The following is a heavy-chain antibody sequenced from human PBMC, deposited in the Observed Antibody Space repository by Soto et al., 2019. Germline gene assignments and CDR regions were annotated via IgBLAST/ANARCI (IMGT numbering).Heavy chain of an antibody. CDR3: ARSDRDYAYALNV. Sequence: EAQLVESGGGLIQPGGSLRLSCAASGFTVSDNYITWDRQAPGKGLEWVSLLYSGGRIYYADSVKGRFTISRDTSKTTLYLQMNSLRTEDTAVYYCARSDRDYAYALNVWGQGTKVTVSS. D-gene: IGHD3-16*01. V-gene: IGHV3-53*01. J-gene: IGHJ6*02. CDR2: LYSGGRI. CDR1: GFTVSDNY.